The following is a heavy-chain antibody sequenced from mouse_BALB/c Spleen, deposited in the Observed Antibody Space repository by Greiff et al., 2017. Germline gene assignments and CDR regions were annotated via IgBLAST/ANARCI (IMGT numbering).Heavy chain of an antibody. J-gene: IGHJ3*01. CDR2: IWTGGGT. V-gene: IGHV2-9-2*01. CDR3: VRENSSGWFAY. Sequence: QVQLKESGPGLVAPSQSLSITCTVSGFSLTSYDISWIRQPPGKGLEWLGVIWTGGGTNYNSAFMSRLSISKDNSKSQVFLKMNSLQTDDTAIYYCVRENSSGWFAYWGQGTLVTVSA. CDR1: GFSLTSYD. D-gene: IGHD3-1*01.